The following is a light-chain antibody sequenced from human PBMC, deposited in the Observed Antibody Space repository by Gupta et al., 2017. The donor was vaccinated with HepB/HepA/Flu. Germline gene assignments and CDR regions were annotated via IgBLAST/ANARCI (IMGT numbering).Light chain of an antibody. CDR2: GDS. V-gene: IGLV1-40*01. CDR1: GSNIGAPYD. Sequence: QSVLTQPPSVSGAPGQRVTISCPGSGSNIGAPYDVHWYQQLPGTAPKLLIYGDSNRPSGVPDRFSGSKSGASASLAITGLQAEDEGDYYCQSFDSSLSGVIFGGGTKLTVL. CDR3: QSFDSSLSGVI. J-gene: IGLJ2*01.